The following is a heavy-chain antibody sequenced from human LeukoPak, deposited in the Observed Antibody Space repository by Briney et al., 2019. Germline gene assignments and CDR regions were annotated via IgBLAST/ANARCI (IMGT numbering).Heavy chain of an antibody. CDR1: GGSISSYY. Sequence: PSETLSLTCTVSGGSISSYYWSWIRQPPGKGLEWIGYIYYSGSTNYNPSLKSRVTISVDTSKNQFSLKLSSVTAADTAVYYCARVDDTAMVNWGQGTLVTVSS. J-gene: IGHJ4*02. V-gene: IGHV4-59*01. D-gene: IGHD5-18*01. CDR3: ARVDDTAMVN. CDR2: IYYSGST.